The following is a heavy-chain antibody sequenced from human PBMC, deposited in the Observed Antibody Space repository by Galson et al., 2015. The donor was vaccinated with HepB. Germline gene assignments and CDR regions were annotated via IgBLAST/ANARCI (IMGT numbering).Heavy chain of an antibody. CDR3: ARAAAAAGLYYYGMDV. CDR1: GGTFSSYA. D-gene: IGHD6-13*01. J-gene: IGHJ6*02. Sequence: VKVSCKASGGTFSSYAISWVRQAPGQGLEWMGGIIPIFGTANYAQKFQGRVTITADESTSTAYMELSSLRSEDTAVYYCARAAAAAGLYYYGMDVWGQGTTVTVSS. CDR2: IIPIFGTA. V-gene: IGHV1-69*13.